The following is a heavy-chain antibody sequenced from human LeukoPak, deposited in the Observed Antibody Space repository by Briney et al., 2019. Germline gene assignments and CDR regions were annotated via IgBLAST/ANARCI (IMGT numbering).Heavy chain of an antibody. CDR3: ANHWVQLWSPFDY. V-gene: IGHV1-46*01. J-gene: IGHJ4*02. CDR2: VNPSGGST. CDR1: GYTFTSYY. D-gene: IGHD5-18*01. Sequence: ASVKVSCKASGYTFTSYYIHWVRQAPGQGLEWVGIVNPSGGSTTYTQKFQGRVTMTRDTSTSTVYMELNSLRAEDTALYYCANHWVQLWSPFDYWGQGALVTVSS.